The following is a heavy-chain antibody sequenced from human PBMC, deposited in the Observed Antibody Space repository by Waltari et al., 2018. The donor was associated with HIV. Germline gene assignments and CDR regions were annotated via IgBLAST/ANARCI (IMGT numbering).Heavy chain of an antibody. CDR3: ASGSRRGHSHGIDY. CDR1: GYSIESGLY. Sequence: QVQLQESGPGLVKPSETLSLTCSVSGYSIESGLYWGWIRQPPGKALEWIGSSLHSGNTYYNPSLKSRLTISLDTSKNQVSLKLSSVTAADTAVYYCASGSRRGHSHGIDYWGQGTLVTDSS. D-gene: IGHD5-18*01. V-gene: IGHV4-38-2*01. J-gene: IGHJ4*02. CDR2: SLHSGNT.